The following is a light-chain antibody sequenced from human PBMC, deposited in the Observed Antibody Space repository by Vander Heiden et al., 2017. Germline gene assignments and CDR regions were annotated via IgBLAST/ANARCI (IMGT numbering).Light chain of an antibody. J-gene: IGKJ1*01. CDR2: GAS. Sequence: DILWPQSPATLSVSPGERVTLSCRASQSVRTNSAWYQQKPGQPPRVLIFGASTRATGIPARFTGSGSETEFTLTISSLQSEDFAHYFCQQYNSWPWTFGQGTKVQL. CDR1: QSVRTN. CDR3: QQYNSWPWT. V-gene: IGKV3-15*01.